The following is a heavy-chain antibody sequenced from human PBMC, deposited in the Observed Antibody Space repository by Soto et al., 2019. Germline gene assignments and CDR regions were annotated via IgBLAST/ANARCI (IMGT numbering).Heavy chain of an antibody. CDR2: ISYDGSNK. D-gene: IGHD6-25*01. CDR3: AKDRRPNYYYGMDV. J-gene: IGHJ6*04. Sequence: QVQLVESGGGVVQPGRSLRLSCAASGFTFSSYAMHWVRQAPGKGLEWVAVISYDGSNKYYADSVKGRFTISRDNSKNTLYLQMNSLRAEDTAVYYCAKDRRPNYYYGMDVWGKGTTVTVSS. CDR1: GFTFSSYA. V-gene: IGHV3-30-3*01.